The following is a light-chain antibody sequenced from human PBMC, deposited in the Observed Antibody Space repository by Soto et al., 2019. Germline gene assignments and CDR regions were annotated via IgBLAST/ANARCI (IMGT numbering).Light chain of an antibody. CDR2: EVS. Sequence: QSALTQPASVSGSPGQSITISCTGTSSDVGGYNYVSWFQQHPGKAPKLMIYEVSNRPSGVSNRFSGSKSGNTASLTISGLQAEDEADYYCSSYTSGDYVFGTGTQLTVL. J-gene: IGLJ1*01. V-gene: IGLV2-14*01. CDR3: SSYTSGDYV. CDR1: SSDVGGYNY.